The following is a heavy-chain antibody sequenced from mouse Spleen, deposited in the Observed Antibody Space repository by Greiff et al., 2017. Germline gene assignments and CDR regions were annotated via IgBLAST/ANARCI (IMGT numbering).Heavy chain of an antibody. J-gene: IGHJ3*01. V-gene: IGHV1-75*01. Sequence: VKLMESGPELVKPGASVKISCKASGYTFTDYYINWVKQRPGQGLEWIGWIFPGSGSTYYNEKFKGKATLTVDKSSSTAYMLLSSLTSEDSAVYFCARRGYRRNWFAYWGQGTLVTVSA. D-gene: IGHD3-2*02. CDR1: GYTFTDYY. CDR3: ARRGYRRNWFAY. CDR2: IFPGSGST.